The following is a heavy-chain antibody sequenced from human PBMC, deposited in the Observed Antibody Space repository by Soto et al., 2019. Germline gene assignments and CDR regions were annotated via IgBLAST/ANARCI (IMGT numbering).Heavy chain of an antibody. V-gene: IGHV3-15*07. CDR1: GFTFSNAC. CDR3: TTYNSDWHPDN. Sequence: SLRLSCAASGFTFSNACMNWVRQAPGKGLEWVGRIKSKTDGGTTDYAAPVKGRFTISRDDSKNTLYLQMNSLKTEDTAVYYCTTYNSDWHPDNWGQVTLVTVTS. CDR2: IKSKTDGGTT. D-gene: IGHD6-19*01. J-gene: IGHJ4*02.